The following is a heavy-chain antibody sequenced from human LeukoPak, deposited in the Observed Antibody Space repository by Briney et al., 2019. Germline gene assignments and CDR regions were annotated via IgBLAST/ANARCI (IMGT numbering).Heavy chain of an antibody. V-gene: IGHV3-20*01. J-gene: IGHJ4*02. D-gene: IGHD3-9*01. Sequence: GGSLRLSCAASGFTFDDYGMSWVRQAPGKGLEWVSGINSNGGSTGYADSVKGRFTISRDNAKNSLYLQMNSLRAEGTALYHCARGDLRYFDWLPSIYYFDYWGQGTLVTVSS. CDR2: INSNGGST. CDR1: GFTFDDYG. CDR3: ARGDLRYFDWLPSIYYFDY.